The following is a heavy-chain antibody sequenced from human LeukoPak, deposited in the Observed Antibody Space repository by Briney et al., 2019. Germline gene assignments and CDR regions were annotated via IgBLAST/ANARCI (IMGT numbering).Heavy chain of an antibody. D-gene: IGHD6-13*01. CDR1: GFTFSSYA. CDR3: AKELAAAGTLYFQH. Sequence: QSGGSLRLTCAASGFTFSSYAMSWVRQAPGKGLEWVSAISGSGGSTYYADSVKGRFTISRDNSKNTLYLQMNSLRAEDTAVYYCAKELAAAGTLYFQHWGQGTLVTVSS. J-gene: IGHJ1*01. CDR2: ISGSGGST. V-gene: IGHV3-23*01.